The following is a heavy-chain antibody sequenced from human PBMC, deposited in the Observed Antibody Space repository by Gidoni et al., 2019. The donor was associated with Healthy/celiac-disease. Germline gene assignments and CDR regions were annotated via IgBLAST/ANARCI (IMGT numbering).Heavy chain of an antibody. CDR1: GFTFSSYG. CDR3: AKEGQWLPYDAFDI. D-gene: IGHD6-19*01. V-gene: IGHV3-30*18. J-gene: IGHJ3*02. CDR2: ISYDGSNK. Sequence: QVQLVESGGGVVPPGRSLRLSCAASGFTFSSYGMHWVRQAPGKGLEWVAVISYDGSNKYYADSVKGRFTISRDNSKNTLYLQMNSLRAEDTAVYYCAKEGQWLPYDAFDIWGQGTMVTVSS.